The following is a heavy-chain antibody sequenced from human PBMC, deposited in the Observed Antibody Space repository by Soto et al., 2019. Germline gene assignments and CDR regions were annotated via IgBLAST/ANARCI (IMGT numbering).Heavy chain of an antibody. J-gene: IGHJ6*03. D-gene: IGHD3-10*01. V-gene: IGHV2-5*02. Sequence: QITLKESGPTLVKPTQTLTLTCTFSGFSLTTRGVGVGWIRQPPGKALEWLALIYWDDDKRYSPSLKSRLTSTKDTSKNQLVLTLTNMDPVDTATYYCAHVPGSGQLLYSYYYYMDVWGKGATVAVS. CDR3: AHVPGSGQLLYSYYYYMDV. CDR1: GFSLTTRGVG. CDR2: IYWDDDK.